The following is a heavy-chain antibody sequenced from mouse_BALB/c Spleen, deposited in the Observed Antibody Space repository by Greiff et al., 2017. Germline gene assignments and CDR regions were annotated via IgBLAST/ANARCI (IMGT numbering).Heavy chain of an antibody. CDR2: ISSGGSYT. Sequence: EVQLVESGGGLVKPGGSLKLSCAASGFTFSSYAMSWVRQTPEKRLEWVATISSGGSYTYYPDSVKGRFTISRDNAKNTLYLQMSSLRSEDTAMYYCASFNDGTPFAYWGQGTLVTVSA. CDR3: ASFNDGTPFAY. J-gene: IGHJ3*01. V-gene: IGHV5-9-3*01. D-gene: IGHD2-12*01. CDR1: GFTFSSYA.